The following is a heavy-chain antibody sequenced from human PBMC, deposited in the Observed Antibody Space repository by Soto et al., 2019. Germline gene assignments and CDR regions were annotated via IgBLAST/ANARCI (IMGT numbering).Heavy chain of an antibody. CDR2: IRSKGHNYAT. V-gene: IGHV3-73*02. CDR1: GFAFSGSA. J-gene: IGHJ5*02. Sequence: EVQLVESGGGLVQPGGSLKLSCAASGFAFSGSAMYWVRQASGKGPEGVGRIRSKGHNYATEYAASVKGRFTISRDDSKNTAYLQMNSLQTEDTAVYYCTRDLFSYDYSGILWFDPWGQGTLVTVSS. CDR3: TRDLFSYDYSGILWFDP. D-gene: IGHD3-16*01.